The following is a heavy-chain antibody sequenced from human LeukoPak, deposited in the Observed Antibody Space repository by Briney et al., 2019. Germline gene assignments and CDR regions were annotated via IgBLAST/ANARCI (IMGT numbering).Heavy chain of an antibody. CDR2: ISYDGSNK. J-gene: IGHJ3*02. V-gene: IGHV3-30-3*01. D-gene: IGHD1-26*01. Sequence: GGSLRLSCAASGFTLSSYAMHWVRQAPGKGLEWVAVISYDGSNKYYADSVKGRFTISRDNSKNTLYLQMNSLRAEDTAVYYCARDSNGIVGATVLEDIWGQGTMVTVSS. CDR1: GFTLSSYA. CDR3: ARDSNGIVGATVLEDI.